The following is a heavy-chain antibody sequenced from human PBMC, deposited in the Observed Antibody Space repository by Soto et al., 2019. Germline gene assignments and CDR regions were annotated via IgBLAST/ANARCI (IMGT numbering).Heavy chain of an antibody. CDR3: ARDLSYGSLDFDY. Sequence: VVSLRLSCAASGLTLSNYVITWVRQAPGKGLEWVALIWYDGSKKNYADSVKGRFTISRDNSKNTLYLQMDSLRADDTAVYYCARDLSYGSLDFDYWGQGTLVTAPQ. D-gene: IGHD5-18*01. V-gene: IGHV3-33*08. CDR1: GLTLSNYV. CDR2: IWYDGSKK. J-gene: IGHJ4*02.